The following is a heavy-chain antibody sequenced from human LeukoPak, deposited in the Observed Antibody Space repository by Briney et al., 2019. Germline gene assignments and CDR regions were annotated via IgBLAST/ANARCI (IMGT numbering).Heavy chain of an antibody. CDR3: ARGPYFDY. V-gene: IGHV4-31*03. J-gene: IGHJ4*02. CDR1: GDSISGGSYY. Sequence: PSETLSLTCTVSGDSISGGSYYWTWIRQHPGKGLEWIGYIYYSGSTYYNSSLKSRITISIDTSKNQFSLRLSSVTAADTAVYYCARGPYFDYWGQGTLVTVSS. CDR2: IYYSGST.